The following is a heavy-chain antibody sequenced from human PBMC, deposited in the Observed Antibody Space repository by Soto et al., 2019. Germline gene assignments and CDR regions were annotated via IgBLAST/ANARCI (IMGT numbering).Heavy chain of an antibody. J-gene: IGHJ4*02. D-gene: IGHD3-16*01. CDR2: ISSSSSYI. CDR1: GFTFSSYS. CDR3: ARDMITFGGAFDY. V-gene: IGHV3-21*01. Sequence: EVQLVESGGGLVKPGGSLRLSCAASGFTFSSYSMNWVRQAPGKGLEWVSSISSSSSYIYYADSVKGRFTISRDNAKNSLYLQMNSLRAEDTAVSYCARDMITFGGAFDYWGQGTLVTVSS.